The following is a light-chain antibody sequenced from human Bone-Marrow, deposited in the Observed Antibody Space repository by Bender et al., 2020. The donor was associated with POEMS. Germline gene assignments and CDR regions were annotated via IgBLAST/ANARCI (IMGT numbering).Light chain of an antibody. V-gene: IGLV3-1*01. Sequence: SYEVTQPPSVSVSPGQTASITCSGDDLGDKYVAWYQQKPGQSPVLVIYQDTKRPSGIPERFSGSNSGNTATLTISGTQAFDEADYYRQAWDTYSGIFGGGTKLTVL. CDR3: QAWDTYSGI. CDR2: QDT. CDR1: DLGDKY. J-gene: IGLJ2*01.